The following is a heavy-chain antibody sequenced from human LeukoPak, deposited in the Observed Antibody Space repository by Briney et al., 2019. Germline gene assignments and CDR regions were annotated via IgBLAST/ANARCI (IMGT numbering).Heavy chain of an antibody. D-gene: IGHD3-10*01. Sequence: GGSLRLSCAASGFTFDDYAMHWVRQAPGKGLEWVSGISWNSGSIGYADSVKGRFTISRDSAKNSLYLQMNSLRAEDTALYYCAKDTRPVYYYGSAGDYWGQGTLVTVSS. J-gene: IGHJ4*02. V-gene: IGHV3-9*01. CDR1: GFTFDDYA. CDR3: AKDTRPVYYYGSAGDY. CDR2: ISWNSGSI.